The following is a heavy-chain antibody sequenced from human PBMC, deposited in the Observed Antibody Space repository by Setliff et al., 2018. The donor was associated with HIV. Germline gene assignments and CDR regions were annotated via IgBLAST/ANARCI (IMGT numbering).Heavy chain of an antibody. J-gene: IGHJ3*02. CDR1: GFTFEDYG. CDR2: IGTAGDT. CDR3: ARTAYYRDSSGYYSVAFDM. Sequence: GSLRLSCAVSGFTFEDYGMSWVRQAPGKGLEWVSHIGTAGDTYYLDSVKGRFTISREDARNSGYLQMNSLRDDDTAVYFCARTAYYRDSSGYYSVAFDMWGPGTMVTVSS. D-gene: IGHD3-22*01. V-gene: IGHV3-13*01.